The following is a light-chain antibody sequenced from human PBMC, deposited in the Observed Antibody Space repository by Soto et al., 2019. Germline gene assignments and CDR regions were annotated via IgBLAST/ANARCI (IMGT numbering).Light chain of an antibody. Sequence: QSVLTQPPSASGSPGQSVAISCTGTSSDVGGYNYASWYQQHPGKAPKLMIYEVNKRPSGVANRFSGSKSGNTASLTVSGFQAGEEADYYCSSYAGSSNLFGTGTKVTVL. CDR2: EVN. CDR3: SSYAGSSNL. V-gene: IGLV2-8*01. CDR1: SSDVGGYNY. J-gene: IGLJ1*01.